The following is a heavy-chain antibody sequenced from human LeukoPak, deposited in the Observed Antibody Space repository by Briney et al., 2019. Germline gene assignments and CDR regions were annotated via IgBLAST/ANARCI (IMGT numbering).Heavy chain of an antibody. CDR2: ISGSSSYI. Sequence: PGGTLRLSCAASGFIFSSYGISWVRQAPAKGLEWVSAISGSSSYIYYADSVKGRFTISRDNAKNSLYLQMNSLRAEDTAVYYCARIIAAAGIGWGQGTLVTVSS. CDR1: GFIFSSYG. J-gene: IGHJ4*02. D-gene: IGHD6-13*01. CDR3: ARIIAAAGIG. V-gene: IGHV3-21*01.